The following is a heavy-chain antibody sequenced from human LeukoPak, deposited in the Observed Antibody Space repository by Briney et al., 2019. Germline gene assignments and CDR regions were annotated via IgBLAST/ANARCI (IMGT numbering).Heavy chain of an antibody. D-gene: IGHD2-2*01. CDR1: GFTFSSYG. J-gene: IGHJ4*02. CDR2: IWCDGSNK. CDR3: ARGDRPVVPAAMPAS. Sequence: PGRSLRLSCAASGFTFSSYGMHWVRQAPGKGLEWVAVIWCDGSNKYYADSVKGRFTISRDNSKNTLYLQMNSLRAEDTAVYYCARGDRPVVPAAMPASWGQGTLVTVSS. V-gene: IGHV3-33*01.